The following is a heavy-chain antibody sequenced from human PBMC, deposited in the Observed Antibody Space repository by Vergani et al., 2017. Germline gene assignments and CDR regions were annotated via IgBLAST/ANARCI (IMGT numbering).Heavy chain of an antibody. CDR3: ARDSATGTYEFDY. Sequence: QVQLVQSGAEVKKPGASVKVSCKASGYTFTSYAMHWVRQAPGQRLEWMGGINAGNGNTKYSQKFQGRVTITRDTSASTAYMELSSLRSEDTAVYYCARDSATGTYEFDYWGQGTLVTVSS. CDR1: GYTFTSYA. V-gene: IGHV1-3*01. CDR2: INAGNGNT. D-gene: IGHD1-1*01. J-gene: IGHJ4*02.